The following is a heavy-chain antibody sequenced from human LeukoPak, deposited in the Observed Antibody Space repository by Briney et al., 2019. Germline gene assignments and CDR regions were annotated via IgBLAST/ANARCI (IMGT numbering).Heavy chain of an antibody. Sequence: SETLSLTCTVSGGSISSGGYYWSWIRQPPGKGLEWIGYIYYSGSTNYNPSLKSRVTISVDTSKNQFSLKLSSVTAADTAVYYCARGRYYDSSGYSDYRGQGTLVTVSS. CDR3: ARGRYYDSSGYSDY. D-gene: IGHD3-22*01. CDR2: IYYSGST. CDR1: GGSISSGGYY. V-gene: IGHV4-61*08. J-gene: IGHJ4*02.